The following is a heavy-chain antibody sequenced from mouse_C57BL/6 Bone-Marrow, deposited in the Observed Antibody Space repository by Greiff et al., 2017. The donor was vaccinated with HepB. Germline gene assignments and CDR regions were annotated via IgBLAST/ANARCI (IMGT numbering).Heavy chain of an antibody. D-gene: IGHD1-1*01. Sequence: EVKVVESGEGLVKPGGSLKLSCAASGFTFSSYAMSWVRQTPEKRLEWVAYISSGGDYIYYADTVKGRFTISRDNARNTLYLQMSSLKSEDTAMYYCTRDGATTGVDYWGPRTTLTVSS. J-gene: IGHJ2*01. CDR2: ISSGGDYI. CDR1: GFTFSSYA. V-gene: IGHV5-9-1*02. CDR3: TRDGATTGVDY.